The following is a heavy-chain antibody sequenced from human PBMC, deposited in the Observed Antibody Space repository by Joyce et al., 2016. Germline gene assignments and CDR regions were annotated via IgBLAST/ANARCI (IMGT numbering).Heavy chain of an antibody. V-gene: IGHV4-34*01. CDR3: ARVVVDTSCYQA. D-gene: IGHD2-2*01. CDR2: IKYSGTT. CDR1: GGSVRGYY. J-gene: IGHJ5*02. Sequence: QVQLQQWGAGLLKPSETLSLTCAVYGGSVRGYYWSWIRKPPGKGLEWIGEIKYSGTTNYNPSLNSRVTISVETSKNQFSLKLTSVTAADTAIYYCARVVVDTSCYQAWGQGTLVTVSS.